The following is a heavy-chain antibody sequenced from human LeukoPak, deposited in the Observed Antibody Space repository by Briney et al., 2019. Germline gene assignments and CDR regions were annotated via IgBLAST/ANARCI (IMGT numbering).Heavy chain of an antibody. CDR3: ARDYNSGFDY. CDR2: INRGGRRT. CDR1: GFSFSNYW. D-gene: IGHD1-1*01. J-gene: IGHJ4*02. Sequence: AGGSLRLSCAASGFSFSNYWMHWVRQAPGKGLVWVSGINRGGRRTNYADSVKGRFTISRDNAKNTLFLQMNSLRAEDTAVYYCARDYNSGFDYWGQGILVTVSS. V-gene: IGHV3-74*01.